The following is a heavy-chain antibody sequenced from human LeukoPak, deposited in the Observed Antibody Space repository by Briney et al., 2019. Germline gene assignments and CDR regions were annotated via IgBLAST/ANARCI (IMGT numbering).Heavy chain of an antibody. CDR3: AKDRSGEYTWEY. Sequence: PGGSLRLSCAASGFTFSSHAMHWVRQAPGKGLEWVAFISYGGSVKYYIDSVKGRFTISRDNSKNTMYLEMNSLRGEDTAVYYCAKDRSGEYTWEYWGQGTLVTVSS. V-gene: IGHV3-30*18. J-gene: IGHJ4*02. D-gene: IGHD4-17*01. CDR1: GFTFSSHA. CDR2: ISYGGSVK.